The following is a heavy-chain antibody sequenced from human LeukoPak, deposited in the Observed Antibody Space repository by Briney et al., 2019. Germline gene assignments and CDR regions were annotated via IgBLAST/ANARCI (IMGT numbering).Heavy chain of an antibody. D-gene: IGHD2-8*01. V-gene: IGHV1-46*01. J-gene: IGHJ6*02. Sequence: ASVKVSCKASGYNFISYYMHWGRHGPGQGLEWMGIINPRGGSTSYAQKFQDRVTMTRDTSTSTVYMELSSLKSEDTAVYYCAREDVVLVDAVRYYYYGMDVWGQGTTVTVSS. CDR1: GYNFISYY. CDR3: AREDVVLVDAVRYYYYGMDV. CDR2: INPRGGST.